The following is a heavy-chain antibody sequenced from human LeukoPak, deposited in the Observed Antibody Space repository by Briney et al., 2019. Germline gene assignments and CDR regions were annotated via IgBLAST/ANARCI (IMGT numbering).Heavy chain of an antibody. V-gene: IGHV1-2*06. CDR1: GYTFTGYY. CDR2: INPNSGGI. D-gene: IGHD1-26*01. J-gene: IGHJ3*01. CDR3: ARARPGAASAFDL. Sequence: ASVKVSCKASGYTFTGYYMHWVRQAPGQGLEWMGRINPNSGGINYAQKFQGRVTMTRDTSISTAYMELSRLRSDDTAVYYCARARPGAASAFDLWGQGTMVTVSS.